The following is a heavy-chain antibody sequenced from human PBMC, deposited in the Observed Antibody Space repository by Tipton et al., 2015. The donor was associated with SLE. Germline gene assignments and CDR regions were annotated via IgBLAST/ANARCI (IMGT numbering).Heavy chain of an antibody. J-gene: IGHJ4*02. V-gene: IGHV4-61*01. CDR1: GGSISSGSYY. D-gene: IGHD3-22*01. CDR2: ISHSGSA. CDR3: AREMGFDSSGNYNPFDY. Sequence: TLSLTCTVSGGSISSGSYYWSWIRQPPGNGLEWIGCISHSGSAIYNPSLKSRVTISIDTSKNQVSLKVSSVTAADTAIYYCAREMGFDSSGNYNPFDYWGQGTLVTVSS.